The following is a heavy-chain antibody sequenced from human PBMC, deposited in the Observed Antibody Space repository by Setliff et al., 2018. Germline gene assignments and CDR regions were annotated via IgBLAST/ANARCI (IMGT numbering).Heavy chain of an antibody. J-gene: IGHJ1*01. CDR3: VRDAGWQYDDYAGVYFPH. V-gene: IGHV1-18*01. CDR1: GYTFTSYG. CDR2: ICTYTANT. Sequence: ASVKVSCKASGYTFTSYGVSWVRQAPGQGLEWMGWICTYTANTKYAQRFQGRVTMTTDTSTSTAYMELRSLRSDDTAVYYCVRDAGWQYDDYAGVYFPHWGQGTLVTVSS. D-gene: IGHD4-17*01.